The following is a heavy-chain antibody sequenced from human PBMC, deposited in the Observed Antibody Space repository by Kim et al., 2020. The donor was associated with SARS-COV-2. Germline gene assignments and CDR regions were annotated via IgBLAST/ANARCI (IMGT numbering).Heavy chain of an antibody. CDR1: GFTFSSYA. CDR2: ISGSGGNT. J-gene: IGHJ6*02. D-gene: IGHD2-2*01. Sequence: GGSLRLSCAASGFTFSSYAMNWVRQAPGKGLEWVSVISGSGGNTYYADSVKGRFTISRDNSRNTLYLQINSLRAEDTAVYYCAKDGPRCCTSASCSSPDVWGQGPTVTVSS. CDR3: AKDGPRCCTSASCSSPDV. V-gene: IGHV3-23*01.